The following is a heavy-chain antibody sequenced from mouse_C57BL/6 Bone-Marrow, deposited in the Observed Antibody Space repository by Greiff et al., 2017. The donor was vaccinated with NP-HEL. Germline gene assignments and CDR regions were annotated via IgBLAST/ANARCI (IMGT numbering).Heavy chain of an antibody. Sequence: QVQLKESGAELVRPGASVTLSCKASGYTFTDYEMHWVKQTPVHGLEWIGAIDPETGGTAYNQKFKGKAILTADKSSSTAYMELRSLTSEDSAVYYCSLYSNWPYWGQGTLVTVSA. D-gene: IGHD2-5*01. V-gene: IGHV1-15*01. CDR2: IDPETGGT. CDR3: SLYSNWPY. J-gene: IGHJ3*01. CDR1: GYTFTDYE.